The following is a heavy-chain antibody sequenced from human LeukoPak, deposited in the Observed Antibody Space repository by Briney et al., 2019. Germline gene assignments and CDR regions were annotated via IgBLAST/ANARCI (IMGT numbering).Heavy chain of an antibody. CDR1: GYTFTSYG. D-gene: IGHD2-2*01. CDR3: ARGAAEYCSSTSCYFDH. J-gene: IGHJ4*02. V-gene: IGHV1-18*01. CDR2: ISAYNGNT. Sequence: ASVKVSCKASGYTFTSYGISWVRQAPGQGLEWMGWISAYNGNTNYAQKFQGRVTMTRDTSISTAYMELSRLRSDDTAFYYCARGAAEYCSSTSCYFDHWGQGTLVTVSS.